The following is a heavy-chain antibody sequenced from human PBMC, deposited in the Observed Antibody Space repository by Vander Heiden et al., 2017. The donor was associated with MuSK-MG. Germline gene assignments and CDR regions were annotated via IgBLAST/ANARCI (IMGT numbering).Heavy chain of an antibody. CDR3: ARGARYCSSTSCYPFDY. CDR2: IKQDGSEK. CDR1: GFTFSSYW. V-gene: IGHV3-7*01. D-gene: IGHD2-2*01. J-gene: IGHJ4*02. Sequence: EVQLVESGGGLVQPGRSLRPSCAASGFTFSSYWMSWVRQAPGKGLEWVANIKQDGSEKYYVDSVKGRFTISRDNAKNSLYLQMNSLRAEDTAVYYCARGARYCSSTSCYPFDYWGQGTLVTVSS.